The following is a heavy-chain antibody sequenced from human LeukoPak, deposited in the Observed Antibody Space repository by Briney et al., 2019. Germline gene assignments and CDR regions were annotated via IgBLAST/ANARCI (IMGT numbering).Heavy chain of an antibody. CDR3: ARVTDGYKIDY. CDR1: GGSISSGSYY. V-gene: IGHV4-61*02. Sequence: SETLSLTCTVSGGSISSGSYYWSWIRQPAGKGLEWIGRIYTSGSTNYNPSLKSRVTISVDTSKNHFSLKLNSVTAADTAVYYCARVTDGYKIDYWGQGTLVTVSS. J-gene: IGHJ4*02. D-gene: IGHD5-24*01. CDR2: IYTSGST.